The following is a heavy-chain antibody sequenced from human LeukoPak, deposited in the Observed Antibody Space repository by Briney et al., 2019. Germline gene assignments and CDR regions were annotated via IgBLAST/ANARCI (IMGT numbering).Heavy chain of an antibody. CDR2: IWYDGSNK. J-gene: IGHJ6*04. CDR3: ARDSLRYFDWLHYGMDV. V-gene: IGHV3-33*01. Sequence: GGSLRLSCAASGFTFSSYGMHWVRQAPGKGLEWVAVIWYDGSNKYYADSVEGRFTISRDNSKNTLYLQMNSLRAEDTAVYYCARDSLRYFDWLHYGMDVWGKGTTVTVSS. CDR1: GFTFSSYG. D-gene: IGHD3-9*01.